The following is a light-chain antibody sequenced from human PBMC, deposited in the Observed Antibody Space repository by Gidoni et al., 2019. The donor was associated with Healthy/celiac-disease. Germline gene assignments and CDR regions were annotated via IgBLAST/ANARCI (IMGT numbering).Light chain of an antibody. J-gene: IGKJ1*01. Sequence: EIVWTQSPGTLSVSPGERATLSCRASQSVSSSFLAWYQQKPGQAPRLLIYGASSRATGIPDRFSGSGSGTDFILTISRLEPEDFGVYYCQQYGSSPCTFGQGTKVEIK. CDR3: QQYGSSPCT. CDR2: GAS. V-gene: IGKV3-20*01. CDR1: QSVSSSF.